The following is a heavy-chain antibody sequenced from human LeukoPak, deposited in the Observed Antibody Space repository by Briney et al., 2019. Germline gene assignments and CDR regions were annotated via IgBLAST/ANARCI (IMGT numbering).Heavy chain of an antibody. CDR1: GDSVSNNIIA. J-gene: IGHJ6*02. CDR2: TANRSKWST. V-gene: IGHV6-1*01. CDR3: ARNSVAMDV. Sequence: SQTLSLTCAISGDSVSNNIIAWNWIRWRPSRGLEWLGRTANRSKWSTDYALSVRGRISINPDTSKNQISLQLNSVTPEDTAVYYCARNSVAMDVWGQGTTVTVSS. D-gene: IGHD4-23*01.